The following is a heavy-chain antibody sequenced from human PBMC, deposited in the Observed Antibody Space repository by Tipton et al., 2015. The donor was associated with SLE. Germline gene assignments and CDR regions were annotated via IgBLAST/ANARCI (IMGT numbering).Heavy chain of an antibody. CDR2: IDHRGST. D-gene: IGHD2-21*01. Sequence: TLSLTCAVYGGSFSGYYWSWIRQPPGKGLEWIGEIDHRGSTNYNPSLKSRVTMSIDTSKNQFSLKLSSVTAADTAVYYCAGDGALLDVFDVWGQGAMVTVSS. CDR3: AGDGALLDVFDV. J-gene: IGHJ3*01. CDR1: GGSFSGYY. V-gene: IGHV4-34*01.